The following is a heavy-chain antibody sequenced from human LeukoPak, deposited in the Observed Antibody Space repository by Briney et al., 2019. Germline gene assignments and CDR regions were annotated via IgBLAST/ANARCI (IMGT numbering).Heavy chain of an antibody. D-gene: IGHD2-21*02. CDR3: AKGKVTAFLDWFDP. Sequence: GGSLRLACAASGFTFSTYAVSWVRQPPGKGLEWVSEISATGGTTYYADSVKGRFTISRDNSKNTLYLQLNSLRAEDTAIYYCAKGKVTAFLDWFDPWGQGTLVTVSS. J-gene: IGHJ5*02. CDR1: GFTFSTYA. V-gene: IGHV3-23*01. CDR2: ISATGGTT.